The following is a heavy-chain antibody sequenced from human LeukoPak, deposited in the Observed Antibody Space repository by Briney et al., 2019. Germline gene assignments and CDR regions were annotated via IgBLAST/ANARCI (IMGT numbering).Heavy chain of an antibody. D-gene: IGHD5-18*01. CDR2: IYYSGST. V-gene: IGHV4-59*01. Sequence: SETLSLTCAVYGGSFSGYYWSWIRQPPGKGLEWIGYIYYSGSTNHNPSLKSRVTISLDASKSQFSLKLSSVTAADTAVYYCAREEGNSYGEGAFEIWGQGTMVTVSS. J-gene: IGHJ3*02. CDR3: AREEGNSYGEGAFEI. CDR1: GGSFSGYY.